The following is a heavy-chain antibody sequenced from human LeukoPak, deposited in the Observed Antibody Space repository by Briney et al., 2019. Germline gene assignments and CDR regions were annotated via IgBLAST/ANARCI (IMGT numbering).Heavy chain of an antibody. CDR3: ARGRGGSGSPAVKYNWFDP. CDR1: GGSFSGYY. CDR2: INHSGST. V-gene: IGHV4-34*01. J-gene: IGHJ5*02. Sequence: PSETLSLTCAVYGGSFSGYYWSWIRQPPGKGLEWIGEINHSGSTNYNPSLKSRVTISVDTSKNQFSLKLSSVTAADTAVYYCARGRGGSGSPAVKYNWFDPWGQGTLVTVSS. D-gene: IGHD3-10*01.